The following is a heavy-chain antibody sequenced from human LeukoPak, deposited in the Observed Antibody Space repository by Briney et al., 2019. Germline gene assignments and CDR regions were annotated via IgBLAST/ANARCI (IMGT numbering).Heavy chain of an antibody. Sequence: PGGSLRLSCAASGFTFSNIAFYWVRQAPGKGLEWVSSFSTSDSRTNYADSVKGRFTISSDISKNTLFLPMNGLRADDTAVYYCATSTVTNGFDYWGQGALVTVSS. CDR2: FSTSDSRT. J-gene: IGHJ4*02. V-gene: IGHV3-23*01. CDR1: GFTFSNIA. D-gene: IGHD4-17*01. CDR3: ATSTVTNGFDY.